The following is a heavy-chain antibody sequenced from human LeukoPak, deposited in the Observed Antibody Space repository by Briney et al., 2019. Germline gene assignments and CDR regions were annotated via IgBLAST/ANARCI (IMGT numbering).Heavy chain of an antibody. D-gene: IGHD3-22*01. J-gene: IGHJ4*02. V-gene: IGHV4-34*01. CDR2: INHSGGT. Sequence: PSETLSLTCAVYGGSFSGYSWNWIRQPPVKGLEWIGEINHSGGTNYNPSLKSRVTISVDTSKKQFSLKLSSMTAADTAVYYCARRVHYYDTSGYSYYFDYWGQGTLVTVSS. CDR3: ARRVHYYDTSGYSYYFDY. CDR1: GGSFSGYS.